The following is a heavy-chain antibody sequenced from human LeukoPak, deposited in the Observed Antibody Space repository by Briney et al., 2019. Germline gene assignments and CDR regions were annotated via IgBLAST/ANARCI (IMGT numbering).Heavy chain of an antibody. D-gene: IGHD1-26*01. CDR1: GFTFSDYY. CDR3: ARLTGFLVGLWVHEGMTFDY. Sequence: GGSLRLSCAASGFTFSDYYMSWIRQAPGKGLEWVSYISSSGSTIYYADSVKGRFTISRDNAKNSLYLQMNSLRAEDTAVYYCARLTGFLVGLWVHEGMTFDYWGQGTLVTVSS. V-gene: IGHV3-11*01. J-gene: IGHJ4*02. CDR2: ISSSGSTI.